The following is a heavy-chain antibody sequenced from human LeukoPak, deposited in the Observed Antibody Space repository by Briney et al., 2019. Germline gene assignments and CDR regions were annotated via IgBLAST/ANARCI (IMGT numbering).Heavy chain of an antibody. CDR1: GGSISTYY. CDR2: IYYTGST. J-gene: IGHJ4*02. CDR3: ARTLGSADYSLIYS. Sequence: SETLSLTCTVSGGSISTYYWSWIRQPPGKGLEWIGYIYYTGSTRYNPSLKSRVTMSGDTSKNQISLKMTSVTAADTAMYYCARTLGSADYSLIYSWGQGTLVTVSS. V-gene: IGHV4-59*12. D-gene: IGHD3-16*01.